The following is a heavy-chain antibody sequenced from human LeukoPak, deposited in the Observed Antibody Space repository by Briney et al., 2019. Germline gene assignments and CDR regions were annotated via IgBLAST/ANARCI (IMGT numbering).Heavy chain of an antibody. CDR3: ARSFVTYYDSSGYPFDY. D-gene: IGHD3-22*01. Sequence: GASVKVSCKASGYTFTSYDINWVRQATGQGLEWMGWMNPNSGNTGYAQKFQGRVTMTRNTSISTAYMELSNLRSEDTAVYYCARSFVTYYDSSGYPFDYWGQGTLVTVSS. V-gene: IGHV1-8*01. J-gene: IGHJ4*02. CDR2: MNPNSGNT. CDR1: GYTFTSYD.